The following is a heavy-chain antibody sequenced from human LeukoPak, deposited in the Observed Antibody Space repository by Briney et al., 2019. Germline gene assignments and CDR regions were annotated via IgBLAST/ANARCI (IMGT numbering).Heavy chain of an antibody. CDR3: ATDASIYDSRGYYYLW. CDR2: IIPMFGRA. CDR1: GGTFSRYT. V-gene: IGHV1-69*01. J-gene: IGHJ4*02. Sequence: GASVKVSCKASGGTFSRYTISWVRQAPGQGLEWMGGIIPMFGRANYAQKFQGRLTITADESPTTAYMELSGLRSEDAAVYYCATDASIYDSRGYYYLWWGQGTLVTVSS. D-gene: IGHD3-22*01.